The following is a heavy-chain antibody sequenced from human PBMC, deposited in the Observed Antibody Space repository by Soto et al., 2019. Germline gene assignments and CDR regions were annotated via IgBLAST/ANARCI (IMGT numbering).Heavy chain of an antibody. CDR3: AKASTSYTSAWTGQDY. J-gene: IGHJ4*02. CDR1: GFTFSSYA. D-gene: IGHD6-19*01. V-gene: IGHV3-23*01. Sequence: PGGSLRLSCAASGFTFSSYAMSGVRQAPGKGLEWVSTISGSGGSTYYADSVKGRFTISRDNSNNTLYLQMNSLRADDTAVYYCAKASTSYTSAWTGQDYWGQGA. CDR2: ISGSGGST.